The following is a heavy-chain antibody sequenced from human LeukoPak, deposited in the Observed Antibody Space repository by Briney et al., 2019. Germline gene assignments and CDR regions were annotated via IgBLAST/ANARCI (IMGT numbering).Heavy chain of an antibody. CDR2: IIPIFGTA. CDR3: ARANQQWLVPDAFDI. V-gene: IGHV1-69*13. CDR1: LGTFSSYA. Sequence: SVTVSCKASLGTFSSYAISWVRQAPGQGLEWMGGIIPIFGTANYAQKFQGRVTITADESTSTAYMEVSSLRSEDTAVYYCARANQQWLVPDAFDIWGQGTLVTVSS. J-gene: IGHJ3*02. D-gene: IGHD6-19*01.